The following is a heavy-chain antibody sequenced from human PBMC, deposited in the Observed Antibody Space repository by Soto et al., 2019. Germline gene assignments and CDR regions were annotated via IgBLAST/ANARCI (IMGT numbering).Heavy chain of an antibody. J-gene: IGHJ6*03. CDR3: ARDPGRDFWSGYYNYYYYYMDV. V-gene: IGHV4-59*01. CDR1: GGSISSYY. Sequence: SETLSLTCTVSGGSISSYYWSWIRQPPGKGLEWIGYIYYSGSTNYNPSLKSRVTISVDTSKNQFSLKLSSVTAADTAVYYCARDPGRDFWSGYYNYYYYYMDVWGKGTTVTVSS. D-gene: IGHD3-3*01. CDR2: IYYSGST.